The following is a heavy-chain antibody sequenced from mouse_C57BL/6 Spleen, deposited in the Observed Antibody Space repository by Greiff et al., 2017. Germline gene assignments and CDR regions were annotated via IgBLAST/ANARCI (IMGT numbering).Heavy chain of an antibody. J-gene: IGHJ2*01. V-gene: IGHV14-1*01. CDR2: IDPADGDT. Sequence: EVQLQQSGAELVRPGASVKMSCTASGFNIKDYYMHWVKQRPEQGLEWIGRIDPADGDTEYAPKFQGKATMTADTSSNTAYLQLSILTSEDTAVYYCTTGGYQTFYYFDDWGQGTTLTVSS. D-gene: IGHD2-2*01. CDR3: TTGGYQTFYYFDD. CDR1: GFNIKDYY.